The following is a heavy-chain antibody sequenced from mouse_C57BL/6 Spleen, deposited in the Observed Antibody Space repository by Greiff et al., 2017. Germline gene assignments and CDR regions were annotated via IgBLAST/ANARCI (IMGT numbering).Heavy chain of an antibody. D-gene: IGHD3-2*02. Sequence: VQLQQPGAELVKPGASVKMSCKASGYTFTSYWITWVKQRPGQGLEWIGDIYPGSGSTNYNEQFKSKATLTVDTSSSTAYMQLSSLTSEDSAVDYCARTLDSSGSLFAYWGQGTLVTVSA. J-gene: IGHJ3*01. CDR1: GYTFTSYW. CDR3: ARTLDSSGSLFAY. V-gene: IGHV1-55*01. CDR2: IYPGSGST.